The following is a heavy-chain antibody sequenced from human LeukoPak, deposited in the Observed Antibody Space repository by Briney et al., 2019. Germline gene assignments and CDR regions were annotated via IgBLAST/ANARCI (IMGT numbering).Heavy chain of an antibody. Sequence: GGSLRLSCAASGFTFSSYAMSWVRQAPGKGLEWVSAISGSGGSTYYADSVKGRFTISRDNSRNTLYLQMNSLRAEDTAVYYCRGIAAAGTFDYWGQGTLVTVSS. CDR3: RGIAAAGTFDY. CDR2: ISGSGGST. V-gene: IGHV3-23*01. CDR1: GFTFSSYA. J-gene: IGHJ4*02. D-gene: IGHD6-13*01.